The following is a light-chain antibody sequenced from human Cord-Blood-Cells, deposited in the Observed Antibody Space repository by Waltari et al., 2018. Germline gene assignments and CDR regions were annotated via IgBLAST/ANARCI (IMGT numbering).Light chain of an antibody. Sequence: DIQMTQSPSSLSASVGDRVTITCRASPSISSYLNWYQQKPGKAPTLLIYAASSLQSGVPSRFSGSGSGTDFTLTISSLQPEDFATYYCQQSYSTPRTFGQGTKLEIK. V-gene: IGKV1-39*01. J-gene: IGKJ2*01. CDR3: QQSYSTPRT. CDR2: AAS. CDR1: PSISSY.